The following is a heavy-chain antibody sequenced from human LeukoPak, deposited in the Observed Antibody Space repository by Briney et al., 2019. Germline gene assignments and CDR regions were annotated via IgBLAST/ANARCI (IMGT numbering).Heavy chain of an antibody. V-gene: IGHV3-23*01. CDR3: AKCSTSAYTTGWCNWIDP. J-gene: IGHJ5*02. CDR1: GFTLTSGA. CDR2: TVSRGTT. Sequence: PGGSLRLPCVASGFTLTSGAMNWVRQAPGKGPEWVSATVSRGTTQYADSVKGRFTVSRDTPKNTLYLQMNSLRADDTAVYYCAKCSTSAYTTGWCNWIDPWGQGTLVTVSS. D-gene: IGHD6-19*01.